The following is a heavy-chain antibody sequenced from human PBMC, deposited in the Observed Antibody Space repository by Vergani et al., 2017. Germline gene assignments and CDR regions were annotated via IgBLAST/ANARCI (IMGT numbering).Heavy chain of an antibody. V-gene: IGHV4-34*01. Sequence: QVQLQQWGAGLLKPSETLSLTCAVYGGSFSGYYWSWIRQPPGKGLEWIGEINHSGSTNYNPSLKSRVTISVDTSKNQFSLKLSSVTAADTAMYYCARESGRRFYDRSGRNFYQYYGMDVWGQGTTVTVSS. CDR1: GGSFSGYY. J-gene: IGHJ6*02. CDR3: ARESGRRFYDRSGRNFYQYYGMDV. CDR2: INHSGST. D-gene: IGHD3-22*01.